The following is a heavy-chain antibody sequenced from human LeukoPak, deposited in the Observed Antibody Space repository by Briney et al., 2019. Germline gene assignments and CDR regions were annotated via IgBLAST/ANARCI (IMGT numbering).Heavy chain of an antibody. Sequence: GGSLRLSCAASGFTFSSYWMHWVRQAPGNGLVWVSRINSDGSSTSYADSVKGRFTISRDNAKNTLYLQMNSLRAEDTAVYYCARAGVRFIRENNWFDPWGQGTLVTVSS. CDR3: ARAGVRFIRENNWFDP. CDR1: GFTFSSYW. J-gene: IGHJ5*02. D-gene: IGHD3-3*01. V-gene: IGHV3-74*01. CDR2: INSDGSST.